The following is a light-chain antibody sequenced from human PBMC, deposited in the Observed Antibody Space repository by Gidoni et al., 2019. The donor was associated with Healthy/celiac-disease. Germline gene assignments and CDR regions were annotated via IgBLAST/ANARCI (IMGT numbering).Light chain of an antibody. V-gene: IGKV3-11*01. CDR1: QSVSSY. CDR3: QQRSNWPPVLT. J-gene: IGKJ4*01. CDR2: DAS. Sequence: EIVLTHSPATLSLSPGERATLSCRASQSVSSYLAWYQQKPGQAPRLLIYDASNRATGIPARFSGSGSGKDFTLTISSLEPEDFAVYYCQQRSNWPPVLTFGGGTKVEIK.